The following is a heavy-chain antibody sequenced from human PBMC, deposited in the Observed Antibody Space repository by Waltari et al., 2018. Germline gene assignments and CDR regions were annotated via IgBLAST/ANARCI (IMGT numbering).Heavy chain of an antibody. J-gene: IGHJ4*02. V-gene: IGHV1-2*02. CDR2: SNSNSGGT. CDR3: ARDSSSEQQLVL. Sequence: QVQLVQSGAEVKKPGASVKVSCKASGYTFTGYYMHWVRQAPGQGLEWIGGSNSNSGGTNYAQRFQGRVTMTRYTSISAAYMELSRLRSDDTAVYYCARDSSSEQQLVLWGQGTLVTVSS. D-gene: IGHD6-13*01. CDR1: GYTFTGYY.